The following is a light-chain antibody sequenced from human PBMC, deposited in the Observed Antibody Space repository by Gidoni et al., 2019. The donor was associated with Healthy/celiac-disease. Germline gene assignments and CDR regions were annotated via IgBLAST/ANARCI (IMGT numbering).Light chain of an antibody. J-gene: IGKJ3*01. V-gene: IGKV1-9*01. CDR3: QQLNSYPRT. CDR2: AAS. CDR1: PRQGISSY. Sequence: DIQLTQSPSFLSASVGDRVTITCRVSPRQGISSYLAWYQQKPGKAPKLLIYAASTLQSGVPSRFSGSGSGTEFTLTISSLQPEDFATYYCQQLNSYPRTFXPXTKVDIK.